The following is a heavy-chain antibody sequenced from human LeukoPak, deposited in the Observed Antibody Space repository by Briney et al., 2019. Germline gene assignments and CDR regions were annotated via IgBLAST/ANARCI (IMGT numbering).Heavy chain of an antibody. CDR3: AKSRIGWSPFDV. D-gene: IGHD6-19*01. J-gene: IGHJ3*01. Sequence: GGSLRLSCAASKFTFSTSAMSWVRQAPGKGLEWVSAISGSGANTYYVDSVKGRFTISRENSKNTMFLQMNSLRAEDTAVYYCAKSRIGWSPFDVWGQGTMVTVSS. CDR2: ISGSGANT. CDR1: KFTFSTSA. V-gene: IGHV3-23*01.